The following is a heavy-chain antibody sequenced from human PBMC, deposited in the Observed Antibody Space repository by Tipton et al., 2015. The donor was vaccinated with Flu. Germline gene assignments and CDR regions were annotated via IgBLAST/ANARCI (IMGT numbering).Heavy chain of an antibody. CDR3: ARDNFAVPAVLFY. CDR1: GGSISSYY. Sequence: GLVKPSETLSLTCSVSGGSISSYYWSWIRQPPGKGLEWIGYIYYTGTTNYNPSLKSRVTMSLDTSKTQFSLRLNSVTAADTALYYCARDNFAVPAVLFYWGRGALVTVSS. J-gene: IGHJ4*02. D-gene: IGHD2-2*01. CDR2: IYYTGTT. V-gene: IGHV4-59*01.